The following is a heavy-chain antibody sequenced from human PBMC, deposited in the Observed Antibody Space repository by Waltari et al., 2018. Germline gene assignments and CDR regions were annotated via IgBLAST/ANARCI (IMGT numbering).Heavy chain of an antibody. CDR1: GLSFSTYA. J-gene: IGHJ3*02. D-gene: IGHD2-2*01. CDR3: QSAMSAFDI. CDR2: ISYDGRNK. Sequence: QGQLVESGGGVVKPGRSMRLSCAGSGLSFSTYAMHWVRQAPGKGLEWVAVISYDGRNKYYIDSVKGRFTISRDNSKNTLYMQMNSLRAEDTAVYYCQSAMSAFDIWGQGTMVTVSS. V-gene: IGHV3-30*03.